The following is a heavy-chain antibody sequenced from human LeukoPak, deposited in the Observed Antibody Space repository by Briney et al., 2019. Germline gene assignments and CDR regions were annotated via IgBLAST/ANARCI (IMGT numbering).Heavy chain of an antibody. J-gene: IGHJ5*01. D-gene: IGHD6-13*01. CDR3: ARGVGSSWFDP. CDR2: INPNSGGA. Sequence: ASVKVSCKASGYTFTDYYLHWVRQAPGQGLEWMGWINPNSGGANFALNFQGRVTMTRATSISTAYMELSRLTSDDTAVYYCARGVGSSWFDPWGQGTTVTVSS. V-gene: IGHV1-2*02. CDR1: GYTFTDYY.